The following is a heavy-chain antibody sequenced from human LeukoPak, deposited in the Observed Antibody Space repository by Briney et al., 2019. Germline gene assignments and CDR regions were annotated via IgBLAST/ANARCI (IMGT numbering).Heavy chain of an antibody. CDR1: GYTFTGYY. D-gene: IGHD2-2*01. J-gene: IGHJ4*02. V-gene: IGHV1-18*04. CDR3: ARVRDIVVVPAYFDY. CDR2: ISAYNGNT. Sequence: GASVKVSCKASGYTFTGYYMHWVRQAPGQGLEWMGWISAYNGNTNYAQKLQGRVTMTTDTSTSTAYMELRSLRSDDTAVYYCARVRDIVVVPAYFDYWGQGTLVTVSS.